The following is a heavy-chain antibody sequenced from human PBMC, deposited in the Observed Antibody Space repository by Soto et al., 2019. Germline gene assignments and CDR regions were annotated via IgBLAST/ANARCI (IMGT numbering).Heavy chain of an antibody. Sequence: GGSLRLSCAASGFTFSSYGMHWVRQAPGKGLEWVAVIWYDGSNKYYADSVKGRFTISRDNSKNTLYLQMNSLRAEDTAVYYCARDRFDWLLRNWFDPWGQGTLVTVSS. CDR2: IWYDGSNK. V-gene: IGHV3-33*01. D-gene: IGHD3-9*01. CDR3: ARDRFDWLLRNWFDP. J-gene: IGHJ5*02. CDR1: GFTFSSYG.